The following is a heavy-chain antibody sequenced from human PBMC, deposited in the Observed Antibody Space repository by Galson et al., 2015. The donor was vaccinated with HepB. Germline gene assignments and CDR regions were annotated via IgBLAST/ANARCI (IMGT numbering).Heavy chain of an antibody. CDR3: ARRLYLNGYYSGS. D-gene: IGHD3-9*01. CDR2: INYGGTT. V-gene: IGHV4-34*01. J-gene: IGHJ5*02. CDR1: GGSFSGYY. Sequence: TLSLTCAVYGGSFSGYYWNWIRQAPGKGLEWIGEINYGGTTHYNPSLKSRVTISVDTSKNQFSLKLSSVTAADTAVYYCARRLYLNGYYSGSWGQGTLVTVSS.